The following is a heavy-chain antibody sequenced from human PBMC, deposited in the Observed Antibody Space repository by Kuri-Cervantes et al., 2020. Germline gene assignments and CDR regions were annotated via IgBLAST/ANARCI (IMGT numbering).Heavy chain of an antibody. Sequence: SETLSLTCTVSGGSISSGGYYWSWIRQPPGKGLEWIGYIYHSGSTYYNPSLKSRVTISVDRSKNQFSLKLSSVTAADTAVYYCARGPSRYLDLWGRGTLVTVSS. V-gene: IGHV4-30-2*01. J-gene: IGHJ2*01. CDR3: ARGPSRYLDL. CDR1: GGSISSGGYY. CDR2: IYHSGST.